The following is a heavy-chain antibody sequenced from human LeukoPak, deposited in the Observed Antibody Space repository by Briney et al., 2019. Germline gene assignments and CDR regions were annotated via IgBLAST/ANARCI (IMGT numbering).Heavy chain of an antibody. CDR2: IYYSGST. D-gene: IGHD1-26*01. V-gene: IGHV4-39*07. J-gene: IGHJ3*02. CDR3: ARDGRDFAFDI. Sequence: SETLSLTCTVSGGSISSSSYYWGWIRQPPGKGLEWIGSIYYSGSTYYNPSLKSRVTISVDTSKNQFSLKLSSVTAADTAVYYCARDGRDFAFDIWGQGTMVTVSS. CDR1: GGSISSSSYY.